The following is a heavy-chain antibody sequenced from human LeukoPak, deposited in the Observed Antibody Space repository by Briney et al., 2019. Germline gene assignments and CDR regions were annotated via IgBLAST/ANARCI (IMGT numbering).Heavy chain of an antibody. V-gene: IGHV4-59*01. CDR2: IYYNGAT. CDR1: SGSISNYY. CDR3: AKGSGSYYRFDP. Sequence: PSETLSLTCTVSSGSISNYYWSWIRQPPGKGLEWSGYIYYNGATSYNPSLKSRVTISVDTSKNHFSLKMTSVTAADTAVYYCAKGSGSYYRFDPWGQGTLVTVSS. D-gene: IGHD3-10*01. J-gene: IGHJ5*02.